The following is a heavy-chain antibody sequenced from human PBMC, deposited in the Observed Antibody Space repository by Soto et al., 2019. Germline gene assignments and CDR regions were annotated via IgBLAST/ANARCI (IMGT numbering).Heavy chain of an antibody. Sequence: PGGSLRLSCAASGFTFSNAWMNWVRQAPGKGLEWVGRIKSKTDGGTTDYAAPVKGRFTISRDDSKNTLYLQMNSLKTEDTAVYYCTGRSSGWSGFDYWGQGTLVTVSS. J-gene: IGHJ4*02. V-gene: IGHV3-15*07. CDR2: IKSKTDGGTT. CDR1: GFTFSNAW. D-gene: IGHD6-19*01. CDR3: TGRSSGWSGFDY.